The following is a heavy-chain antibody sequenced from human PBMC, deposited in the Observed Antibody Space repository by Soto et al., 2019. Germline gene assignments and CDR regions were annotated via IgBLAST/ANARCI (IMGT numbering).Heavy chain of an antibody. D-gene: IGHD6-6*01. CDR1: GESISSGGYY. CDR2: IYDTESA. J-gene: IGHJ4*02. Sequence: QVQLQESGPGLVKPSQTLSLTCSVSGESISSGGYYWSWIRHLPGRGLEWIGYIYDTESAYYNPSLKRRVSISMDTSEKHFAMRLTSVTAADSAVYYCARASSSSSAADYWGQGLQVTVSS. CDR3: ARASSSSSAADY. V-gene: IGHV4-31*03.